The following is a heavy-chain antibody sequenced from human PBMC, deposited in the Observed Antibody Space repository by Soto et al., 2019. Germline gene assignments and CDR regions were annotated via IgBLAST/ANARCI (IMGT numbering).Heavy chain of an antibody. CDR2: IWYDGSNK. CDR3: ARKATGYSRDYYMDV. V-gene: IGHV3-33*01. Sequence: GGSLRLSCAASGFTFSSYGMHWVRQAPGKGLEWVAVIWYDGSNKYYADSVKGRFTISRDNSKNTLYLQMNSLRAEDTAVYYCARKATGYSRDYYMDVWGKGTTVTVSS. D-gene: IGHD6-13*01. J-gene: IGHJ6*03. CDR1: GFTFSSYG.